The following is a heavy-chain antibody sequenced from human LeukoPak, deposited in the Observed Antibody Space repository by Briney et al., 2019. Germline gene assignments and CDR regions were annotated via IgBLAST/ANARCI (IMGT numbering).Heavy chain of an antibody. J-gene: IGHJ6*03. D-gene: IGHD3-16*01. V-gene: IGHV1-8*01. CDR1: GYTFTSYD. Sequence: ASVTVSCTASGYTFTSYDINWVRQATGQGLEWMGWLNPNSGNTGYAQKFQGRVTMTRNTSISTAYMELSSLRSEDTAVQYCARVAGGHYYYYYYMDVWGKGTTVTVSS. CDR3: ARVAGGHYYYYYYMDV. CDR2: LNPNSGNT.